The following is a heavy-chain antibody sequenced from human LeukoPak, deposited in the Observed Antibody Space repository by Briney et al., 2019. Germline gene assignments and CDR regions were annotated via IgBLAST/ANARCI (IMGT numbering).Heavy chain of an antibody. CDR2: IKQDGSEK. CDR3: ARDRSGYYYYYMDV. Sequence: GGSLRLSCAASGFTFSSYWMSWVRQAPGKGLEWVANIKQDGSEKYYVDSVKGRFTTSRDNAKNSLYLQMNSLRAEDTAVYYCARDRSGYYYYYMDVWGKGTTVTVSS. V-gene: IGHV3-7*01. CDR1: GFTFSSYW. J-gene: IGHJ6*03.